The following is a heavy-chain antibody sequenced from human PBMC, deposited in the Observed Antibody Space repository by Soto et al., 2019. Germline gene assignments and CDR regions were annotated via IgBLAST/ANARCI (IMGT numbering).Heavy chain of an antibody. V-gene: IGHV3-30*18. Sequence: GGSLRLSCAASGFTFSSYGMHWVRQAPGKGLEWVAVISYDGSNKYYADSVKGRFTISRDNSTNTLYLQMNSLIAEDTAVYYCAKAARDYYYYGMDVWGQGTTVTVSS. CDR2: ISYDGSNK. CDR1: GFTFSSYG. D-gene: IGHD2-15*01. CDR3: AKAARDYYYYGMDV. J-gene: IGHJ6*02.